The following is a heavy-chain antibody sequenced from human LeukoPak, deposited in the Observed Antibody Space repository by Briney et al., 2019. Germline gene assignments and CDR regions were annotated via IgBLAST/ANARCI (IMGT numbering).Heavy chain of an antibody. J-gene: IGHJ6*02. CDR3: ARGHYGLDV. CDR1: GFTFSDHY. Sequence: GGSLRLSWAASGFTFSDHYMSWIRQAPGKGLEWVSYITNSGTYTNYPDSVRGRVTISRDNAKSSLYLQMNSLRPEDTAIYYCARGHYGLDVWGQGTTVTLSS. CDR2: ITNSGTYT. V-gene: IGHV3-11*05.